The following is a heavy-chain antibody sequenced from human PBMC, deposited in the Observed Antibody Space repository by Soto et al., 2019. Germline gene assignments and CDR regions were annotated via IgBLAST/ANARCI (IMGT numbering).Heavy chain of an antibody. Sequence: MQMVESGGGSVQPGGSLRLSCAASGFPFSHYWMHWVRQTPGTGLVWVSRINPAGTITNYADSVEGRFTISRHNADSALFLQMNSLSAEDTAIYYCTSDTFGLREPWGQGTLVTVSS. J-gene: IGHJ5*02. V-gene: IGHV3-74*01. D-gene: IGHD3-16*01. CDR3: TSDTFGLREP. CDR2: INPAGTIT. CDR1: GFPFSHYW.